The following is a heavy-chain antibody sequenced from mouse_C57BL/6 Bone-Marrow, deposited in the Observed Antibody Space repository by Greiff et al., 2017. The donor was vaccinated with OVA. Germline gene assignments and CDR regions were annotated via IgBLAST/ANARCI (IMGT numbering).Heavy chain of an antibody. J-gene: IGHJ2*01. CDR2: IYPGSGNT. CDR3: ARRVLYYFDY. V-gene: IGHV1-66*01. Sequence: QVQLKESGPELVKPGASVKISCKASGYSFTSYYIHWVKQRPGQGLEWIGWIYPGSGNTKYNEKFKGKATLTADTSSSTAYMQLSSLTSEDSAVYYCARRVLYYFDYWGQGTTLTVSS. CDR1: GYSFTSYY.